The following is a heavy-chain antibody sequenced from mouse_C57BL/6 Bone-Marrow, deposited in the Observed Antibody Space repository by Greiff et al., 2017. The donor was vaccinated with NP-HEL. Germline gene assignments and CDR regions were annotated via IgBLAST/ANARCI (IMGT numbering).Heavy chain of an antibody. CDR3: ARDGYDRGYAMDY. Sequence: QVQLQQSEAELVKPGASVKISCKVSGYTFTDHTINWMKQSPEQGLEWIGDIYPRYGSTSYNEKFKGKATLTADKSSSTAYMQLNSLSSEDSAVYFCARDGYDRGYAMDYWGKGTSVPVSS. V-gene: IGHV1-78*01. CDR1: GYTFTDHT. D-gene: IGHD2-14*01. J-gene: IGHJ4*01. CDR2: IYPRYGST.